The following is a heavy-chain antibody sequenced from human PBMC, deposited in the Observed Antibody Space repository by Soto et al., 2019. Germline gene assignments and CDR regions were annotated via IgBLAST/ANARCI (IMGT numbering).Heavy chain of an antibody. CDR2: ISGSGGTT. V-gene: IGHV3-23*01. Sequence: EMQLLESGGGLVQPGGSLRLSCAAYGFTFSYYAMTWVRQAPGKGLEWVSGISGSGGTTFYAGSVKGRFPISRDNSKNMLYLQMNSLGADDTAVYYCALRYCSRTTCPPLNAYFYMDVWGKGTTVTFSS. D-gene: IGHD2-2*01. J-gene: IGHJ6*03. CDR3: ALRYCSRTTCPPLNAYFYMDV. CDR1: GFTFSYYA.